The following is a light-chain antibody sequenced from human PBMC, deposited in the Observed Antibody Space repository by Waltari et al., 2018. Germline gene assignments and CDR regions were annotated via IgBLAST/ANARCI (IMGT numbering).Light chain of an antibody. J-gene: IGKJ5*01. Sequence: IVLTQSPATLSLSPGERATLSCRASQNVNSYLIWYQQKPGQAPRLLIYDAFNRATGIPARFSGSGSGTDFTLTISSLEPEDFADYYCQQRANWPITFGQGTRLEIK. CDR1: QNVNSY. V-gene: IGKV3-11*01. CDR2: DAF. CDR3: QQRANWPIT.